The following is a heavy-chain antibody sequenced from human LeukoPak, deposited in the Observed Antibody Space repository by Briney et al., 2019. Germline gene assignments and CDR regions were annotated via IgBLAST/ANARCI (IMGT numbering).Heavy chain of an antibody. CDR3: ASAPANEWLLLSGHAFDI. Sequence: PSETLSLTCTVSGGSISSSSYYWGWIRQPPGKGLEWIGSIYYIGSTYYNPSLKSRVTISVDTSKNQFSLKLSSVTAADTAVYYCASAPANEWLLLSGHAFDIWGQGTMVTVSS. CDR2: IYYIGST. J-gene: IGHJ3*02. D-gene: IGHD3-22*01. CDR1: GGSISSSSYY. V-gene: IGHV4-39*01.